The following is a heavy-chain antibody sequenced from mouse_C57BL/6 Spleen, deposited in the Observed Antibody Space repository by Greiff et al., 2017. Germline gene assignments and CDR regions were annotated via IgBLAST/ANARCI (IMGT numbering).Heavy chain of an antibody. CDR2: IDPETGGT. V-gene: IGHV1-15*01. J-gene: IGHJ2*01. CDR1: GYTFTDYE. CDR3: TRGGRVYYFDY. Sequence: QVQLQQSGAELVRPGASVTLSCKASGYTFTDYEMHWVKQTPVHGLEWIGAIDPETGGTASNQKFKGKAILTADKSSSTAYMALRSLTSEDSAVYYCTRGGRVYYFDYWGQGTTLTVSS. D-gene: IGHD3-3*01.